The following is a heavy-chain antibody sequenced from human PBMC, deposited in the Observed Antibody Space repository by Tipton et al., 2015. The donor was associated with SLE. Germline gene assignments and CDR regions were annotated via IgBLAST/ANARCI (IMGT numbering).Heavy chain of an antibody. V-gene: IGHV4-31*03. CDR3: ARVGTARSFDY. CDR2: IYYSGIT. J-gene: IGHJ4*02. Sequence: TLSLTCTVSGGSISSGGYYWSWIRQHPGKGLEWIGYIYYSGITYYNPSLKSRVTISVDTSKNQFSLKLSSVTAADTAVYYCARVGTARSFDYWGQGTLVTVSS. D-gene: IGHD2-21*02. CDR1: GGSISSGGYY.